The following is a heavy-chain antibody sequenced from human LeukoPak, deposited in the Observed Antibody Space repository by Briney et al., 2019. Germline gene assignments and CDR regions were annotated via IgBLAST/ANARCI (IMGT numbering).Heavy chain of an antibody. J-gene: IGHJ4*02. Sequence: KPGGPLRLSCAASGFTFSSYSMNWVRQAPGKGLEWVSSISSSSSYIYYADSVKGRFTISRDNAKNSLYLQMNSLRAEDTAVYYCARVGYYDILTGYYKPFDYWGQGTLVTVSS. D-gene: IGHD3-9*01. CDR3: ARVGYYDILTGYYKPFDY. V-gene: IGHV3-21*01. CDR2: ISSSSSYI. CDR1: GFTFSSYS.